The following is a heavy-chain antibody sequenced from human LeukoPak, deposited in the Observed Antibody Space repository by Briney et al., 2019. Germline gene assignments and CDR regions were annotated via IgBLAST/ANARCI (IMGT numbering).Heavy chain of an antibody. Sequence: SVKVSCKASGGTFSSYAISCVRQAPGQGLEWMGGIIPIFGTANYAQKFQGRVTITTDESTSTAYMELSSLRSEDTAVYYCARGPRLGPAGSYFDYWGQGTLVTVSS. D-gene: IGHD7-27*01. J-gene: IGHJ4*02. CDR1: GGTFSSYA. CDR3: ARGPRLGPAGSYFDY. V-gene: IGHV1-69*05. CDR2: IIPIFGTA.